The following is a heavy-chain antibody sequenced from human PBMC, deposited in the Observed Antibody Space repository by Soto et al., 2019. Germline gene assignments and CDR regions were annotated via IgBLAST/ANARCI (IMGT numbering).Heavy chain of an antibody. V-gene: IGHV2-5*01. CDR1: GFSLSTTGMG. CDR2: TYWNNDN. CDR3: VHRRKIYDSVCGDYRYDCFDY. D-gene: IGHD3-16*02. J-gene: IGHJ4*02. Sequence: SGPTLVNPTQTLTLTCTFSGFSLSTTGMGVGWIRQPPGKALEWLALTYWNNDNRYSPSLKSRLSITRDTSKNQVVLTMTNMSPVETATYFCVHRRKIYDSVCGDYRYDCFDYWGQGSLVTVSS.